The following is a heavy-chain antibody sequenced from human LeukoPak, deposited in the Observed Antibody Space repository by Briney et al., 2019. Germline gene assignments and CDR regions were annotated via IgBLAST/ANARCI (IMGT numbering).Heavy chain of an antibody. CDR1: GFTFSSYG. D-gene: IGHD3-10*01. CDR3: AKEVGGSGSYALYYYGMDV. V-gene: IGHV3-30*18. J-gene: IGHJ6*02. Sequence: GASLRLSCAASGFTFSSYGMHWVRQAPGKGLEWVAVISYDGSNKYYADSVKGRFTISRDNSKNTLYLQMNSLRAEDTAVYYCAKEVGGSGSYALYYYGMDVWGQGTTVTVSS. CDR2: ISYDGSNK.